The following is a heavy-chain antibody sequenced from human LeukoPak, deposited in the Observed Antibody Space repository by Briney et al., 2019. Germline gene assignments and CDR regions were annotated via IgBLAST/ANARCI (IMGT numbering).Heavy chain of an antibody. D-gene: IGHD1-26*01. CDR3: ARARRGTGSYFGHFDY. CDR1: GGSISSGSYY. V-gene: IGHV4-61*02. J-gene: IGHJ4*02. Sequence: SQTLSLTCTVSGGSISSGSYYWSWIRQPAGKGLEWVGRISTSGSATYNPSLRSRVTISVDTSKRRFSLELSSVTAADTAVYYCARARRGTGSYFGHFDYWGQGTLVTVSS. CDR2: ISTSGSA.